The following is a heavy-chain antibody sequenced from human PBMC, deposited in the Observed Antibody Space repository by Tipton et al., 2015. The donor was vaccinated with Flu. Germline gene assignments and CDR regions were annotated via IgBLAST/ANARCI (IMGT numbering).Heavy chain of an antibody. CDR2: IYYSGST. J-gene: IGHJ4*02. CDR1: GGSISSSSYY. V-gene: IGHV4-39*07. D-gene: IGHD3-10*01. Sequence: TLSLTCTVSGGSISSSSYYWGWIRQPPGKGLEWIGSIYYSGSTYYNPSLKSRVTISVDTSKNQFSLKLSSVTAADTAAYYCARDVVRGYLGYWGQGTLVTVSS. CDR3: ARDVVRGYLGY.